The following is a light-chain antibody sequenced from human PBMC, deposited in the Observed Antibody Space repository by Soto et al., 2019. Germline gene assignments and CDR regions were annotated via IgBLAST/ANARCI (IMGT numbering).Light chain of an antibody. Sequence: DIQMTQSPSSLYASVGHRVTLTCRASQSISSYLNWYQQKPGKAPKLLIYAASSLQSGVPSRFSGSGSGTDFTLTISSLQPEDFATYYCQQSYSTPWTFGPGTKVDIK. J-gene: IGKJ1*01. CDR3: QQSYSTPWT. V-gene: IGKV1-39*01. CDR2: AAS. CDR1: QSISSY.